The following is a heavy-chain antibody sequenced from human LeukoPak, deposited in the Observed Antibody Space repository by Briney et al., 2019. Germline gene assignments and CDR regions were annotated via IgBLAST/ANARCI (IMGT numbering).Heavy chain of an antibody. CDR3: ARSSVAATHYFDY. D-gene: IGHD2-15*01. J-gene: IGHJ4*02. Sequence: ASVKLSCKASGYTFTSYGIGWVRQAPGQGLEWMGWISAYNGNTTYAQKLQGRVTMTTDTSTSTAYMELRSLRSDDTAVYYCARSSVAATHYFDYWGQGTLVTVSS. V-gene: IGHV1-18*04. CDR2: ISAYNGNT. CDR1: GYTFTSYG.